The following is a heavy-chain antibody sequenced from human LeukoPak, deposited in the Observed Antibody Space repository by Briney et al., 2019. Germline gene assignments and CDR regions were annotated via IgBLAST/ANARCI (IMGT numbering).Heavy chain of an antibody. CDR3: ARRYSSSWKAFDI. Sequence: GESLKISFKGSGYRFTSYWIGWVRQMPGKGLEWMGIIYPGDSDTRYSPSFQGQVTIPADKSISTAYLQWSSLKASDTAMYYCARRYSSSWKAFDIWGQGTMVTVSS. D-gene: IGHD6-13*01. CDR1: GYRFTSYW. CDR2: IYPGDSDT. V-gene: IGHV5-51*01. J-gene: IGHJ3*02.